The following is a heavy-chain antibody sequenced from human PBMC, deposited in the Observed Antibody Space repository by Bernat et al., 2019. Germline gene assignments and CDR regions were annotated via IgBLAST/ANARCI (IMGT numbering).Heavy chain of an antibody. CDR2: INAGNGNT. J-gene: IGHJ4*02. V-gene: IGHV1-3*01. CDR1: GYTITSYA. Sequence: QVQLVQSGAEVKKPGASVKVSCKASGYTITSYAMHWVRQAPGQRLEWMGWINAGNGNTKYSQKFQGRVTMTTDTSTSTAYMELRSLRSDDTAVYYCARVGNYDILTGYYKGGFDYWGQGTLVTVSS. D-gene: IGHD3-9*01. CDR3: ARVGNYDILTGYYKGGFDY.